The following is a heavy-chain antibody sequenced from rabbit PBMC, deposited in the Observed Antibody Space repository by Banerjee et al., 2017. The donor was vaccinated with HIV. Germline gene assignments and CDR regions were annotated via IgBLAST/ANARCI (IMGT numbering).Heavy chain of an antibody. Sequence: QERLVESGGDLVKPGGSLTLTCPASGFDFSGSYWICWVRQAPGKGLEWIACINAGSAGSTCYATWAKGRFTISKTSSTTVTLQMTSLTAADTTTYFCARDLGGSSDLWGPGTLVPS. J-gene: IGHJ4*01. V-gene: IGHV1S45*01. CDR1: GFDFSGSYW. CDR2: INAGSAGST. CDR3: ARDLGGSSDL. D-gene: IGHD8-1*01.